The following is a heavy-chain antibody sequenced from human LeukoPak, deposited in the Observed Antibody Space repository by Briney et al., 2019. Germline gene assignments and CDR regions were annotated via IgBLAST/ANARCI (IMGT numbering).Heavy chain of an antibody. CDR1: GFTFGRHS. CDR3: ARDEADYYDSSGFFFDAFDI. V-gene: IGHV3-21*01. CDR2: ISGAGRYI. D-gene: IGHD3-22*01. Sequence: GGSLRLSCAASGFTFGRHSLNWVRQAPGKGLGWVSSISGAGRYIFYADSVKGRFTISRDNAKNSVYLQMNSLKAEDTAVYYCARDEADYYDSSGFFFDAFDIWGQGTGVTVSS. J-gene: IGHJ3*02.